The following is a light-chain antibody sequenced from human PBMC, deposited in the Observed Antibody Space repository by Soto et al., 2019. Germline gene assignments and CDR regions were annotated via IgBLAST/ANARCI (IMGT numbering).Light chain of an antibody. J-gene: IGLJ2*01. CDR1: SSNIGSNY. CDR2: RNN. CDR3: AVWDDSLSGVV. V-gene: IGLV1-47*01. Sequence: QAVVTQPPSASGTPGQRVTISCSGSSSNIGSNYVYWYQQVPGTAPKLLIYRNNQRPSGVPDRFSGSKYGTSDSLAISGLRSEDEADYYCAVWDDSLSGVVFGGGTKLTVL.